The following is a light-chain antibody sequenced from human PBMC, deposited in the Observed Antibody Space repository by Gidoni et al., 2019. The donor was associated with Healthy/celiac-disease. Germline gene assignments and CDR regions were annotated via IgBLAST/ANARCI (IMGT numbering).Light chain of an antibody. J-gene: IGKJ2*03. V-gene: IGKV3-20*01. CDR2: GAS. Sequence: EIVLTPSPGTLSLSPGERATLSCRASRSVSSSYLARYQQKPGQAPRLLIYGASSRATGIPDRFSGSGSGTDFTLTISRLEPEDFAVYYCQQYASFGQGTKLEIK. CDR1: RSVSSSY. CDR3: QQYAS.